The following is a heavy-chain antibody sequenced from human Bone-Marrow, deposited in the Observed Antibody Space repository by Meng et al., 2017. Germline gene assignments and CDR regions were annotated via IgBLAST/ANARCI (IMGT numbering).Heavy chain of an antibody. J-gene: IGHJ4*02. CDR1: GFTFSGSA. D-gene: IGHD4-17*01. Sequence: VRRVESGGGLVQPGGSLKLSCAASGFTFSGSAMHWVRQASGKGLEWVGRIRSKANSYATAYAASVKGRFTISRDDSKNTAYLQMNSLKTEDTAVYYCTLTVTTQFDYWGQGTLVTVSS. CDR2: IRSKANSYAT. V-gene: IGHV3-73*02. CDR3: TLTVTTQFDY.